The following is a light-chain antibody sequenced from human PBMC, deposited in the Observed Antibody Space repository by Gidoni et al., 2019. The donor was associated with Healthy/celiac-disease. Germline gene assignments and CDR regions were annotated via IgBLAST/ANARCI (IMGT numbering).Light chain of an antibody. CDR2: WAS. Sequence: DIVMTQSPDSLAVSLGERATINCKSSEIVLFSSNNKNYLAWYQQKPGQPHKLLICWASTREAGVPDRFSGSGAVTDFTRTMSSRQAEDVAVYYCQQYYSTAYTFGQGTKLEIK. CDR1: EIVLFSSNNKNY. CDR3: QQYYSTAYT. V-gene: IGKV4-1*01. J-gene: IGKJ2*01.